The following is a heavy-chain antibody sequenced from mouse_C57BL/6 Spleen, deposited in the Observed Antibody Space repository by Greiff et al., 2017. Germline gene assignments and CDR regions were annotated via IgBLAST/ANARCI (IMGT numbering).Heavy chain of an antibody. Sequence: VQLQQSGAELVKPGASVKLSCTASGFNIKDYYMHWVKQRTEQGLEWIGRIDPEDGETKYAPKFQGKATITADTSSNTAYLQLSSLTSEDNAVXYWATGYYGSSSWCAYWGQGTLVTVSA. D-gene: IGHD1-1*01. CDR3: ATGYYGSSSWCAY. CDR1: GFNIKDYY. J-gene: IGHJ3*01. CDR2: IDPEDGET. V-gene: IGHV14-2*01.